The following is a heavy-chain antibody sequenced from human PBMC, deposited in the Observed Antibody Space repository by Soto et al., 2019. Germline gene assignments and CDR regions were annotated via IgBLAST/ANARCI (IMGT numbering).Heavy chain of an antibody. V-gene: IGHV3-9*01. CDR1: GFTFDDYV. J-gene: IGHJ4*02. Sequence: EVQLVESGGGLVQPGRPLRLSCAASGFTFDDYVMHWVRQAPGKGLEWVSGINWNSGSIDYAGSVKGRFTISRDNAKNSLYLPMNSLRAEDTALYYCAKGVRKPGAIKGCGYYLDQWGQGTLVTVSS. CDR2: INWNSGSI. CDR3: AKGVRKPGAIKGCGYYLDQ. D-gene: IGHD2-2*02.